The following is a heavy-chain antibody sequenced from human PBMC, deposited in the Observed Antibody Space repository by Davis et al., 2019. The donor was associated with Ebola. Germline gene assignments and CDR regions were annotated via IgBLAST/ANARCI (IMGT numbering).Heavy chain of an antibody. J-gene: IGHJ4*02. Sequence: GGSLRLSCAASGFTLSGNAITWVRQAPGKGLEWVSAISGSGGSTYYADSVKGRFTISRGNSKKTLYLQMNSLRAEDTAVYYCARARVPSHFDYWGQGTLVTVSS. CDR2: ISGSGGST. CDR3: ARARVPSHFDY. V-gene: IGHV3-23*01. CDR1: GFTLSGNA.